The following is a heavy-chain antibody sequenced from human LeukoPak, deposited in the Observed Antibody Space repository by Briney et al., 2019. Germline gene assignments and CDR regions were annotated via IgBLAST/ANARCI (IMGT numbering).Heavy chain of an antibody. J-gene: IGHJ3*02. Sequence: GASVKVSCKASGYTFTSYDINWVRQAPGQGLEWMGWMNPNSDNTGYAQKFQGRVTMTRNTSISTAYMELSSLRSEDTAVYYCAVYDSSGYYYSNDAFDIWGQGTMVTVSS. D-gene: IGHD3-22*01. CDR2: MNPNSDNT. V-gene: IGHV1-8*01. CDR3: AVYDSSGYYYSNDAFDI. CDR1: GYTFTSYD.